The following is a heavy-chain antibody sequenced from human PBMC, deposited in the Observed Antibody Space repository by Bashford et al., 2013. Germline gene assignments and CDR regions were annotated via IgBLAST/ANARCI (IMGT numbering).Heavy chain of an antibody. Sequence: SETLSLTCAVYGGSFSGYYWSWIRQPPGKGLEWIGEINHSGSTNYNPSLKSRVTISVDTSKNQFSLKLSSVTAADTAVYYCARKRREWLRNTNYWYIDLWGRGTLVTVSS. V-gene: IGHV4-34*01. D-gene: IGHD5-12*01. J-gene: IGHJ2*01. CDR3: ARKRREWLRNTNYWYIDL. CDR2: INHSGST. CDR1: GGSFSGYY.